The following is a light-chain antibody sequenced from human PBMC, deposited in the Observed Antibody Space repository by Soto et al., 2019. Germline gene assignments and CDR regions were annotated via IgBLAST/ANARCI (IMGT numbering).Light chain of an antibody. CDR1: QGIRND. J-gene: IGKJ1*01. Sequence: AIHMTQSPSSLSASVGDRVTITCRASQGIRNDLVWYQQKPGKAPKLLIYAASSLQSGVPSRFSGSGSGTDFTLTISSLQPEDFATYYCLQDYNYPWTFGQGTKVDIK. CDR3: LQDYNYPWT. CDR2: AAS. V-gene: IGKV1-6*01.